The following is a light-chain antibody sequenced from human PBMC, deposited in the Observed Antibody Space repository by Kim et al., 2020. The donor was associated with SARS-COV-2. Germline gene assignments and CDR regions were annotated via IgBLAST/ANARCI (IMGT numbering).Light chain of an antibody. V-gene: IGLV2-8*01. CDR2: EVS. CDR3: SSYAGSNPV. J-gene: IGLJ3*02. Sequence: PGRSDTTSCTGTSSDVVGFNYFSWYQQHPGKAPKLMIYEVSKRPSGVPDRFSDSKSGNTASLTVSGLQAEDEADYYCSSYAGSNPVFGGGTQLTVL. CDR1: SSDVVGFNY.